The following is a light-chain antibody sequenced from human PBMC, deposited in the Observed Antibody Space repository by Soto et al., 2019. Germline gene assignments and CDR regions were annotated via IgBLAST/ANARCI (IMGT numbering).Light chain of an antibody. Sequence: EIVLTQSPGTLSLSPGERATLSCRTSQSVGSIYLAWYQQKPGQHPRLLIYAVSTRATGIPDRFSGSGSGTDFSLTISRLEPEDFAVYYCQQYAGSPITFGQGTRLEIK. CDR1: QSVGSIY. CDR3: QQYAGSPIT. CDR2: AVS. J-gene: IGKJ5*01. V-gene: IGKV3-20*01.